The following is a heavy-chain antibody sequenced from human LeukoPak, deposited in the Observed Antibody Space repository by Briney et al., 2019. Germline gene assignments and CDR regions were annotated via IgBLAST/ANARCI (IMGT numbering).Heavy chain of an antibody. CDR1: GGSISSSSYY. V-gene: IGHV4-39*01. CDR2: IYYSGST. CDR3: ARQIRSSSPAGWFDP. J-gene: IGHJ5*02. D-gene: IGHD6-13*01. Sequence: SETLSLTCTVSGGSISSSSYYWGWIRQPPGKGLEWIGSIYYSGSTYYNPSLKSRVTISVDTSKNQFSLKLSSATAADTAVYYCARQIRSSSPAGWFDPWGQGTLVTVSS.